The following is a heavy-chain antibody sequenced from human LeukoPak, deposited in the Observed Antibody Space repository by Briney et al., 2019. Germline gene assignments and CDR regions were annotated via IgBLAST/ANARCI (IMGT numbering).Heavy chain of an antibody. Sequence: TGGSLRLSCAASGFTFSSYWMSWVRQAPGKGLEWVANIKEAGSEKYYVDSVKGRFTISRDNTKNTLFLQMNSLRAEDTAVYYCAKEVRGDAFDIWGQGTMVTVSS. CDR1: GFTFSSYW. D-gene: IGHD3-16*01. CDR2: IKEAGSEK. J-gene: IGHJ3*02. V-gene: IGHV3-7*04. CDR3: AKEVRGDAFDI.